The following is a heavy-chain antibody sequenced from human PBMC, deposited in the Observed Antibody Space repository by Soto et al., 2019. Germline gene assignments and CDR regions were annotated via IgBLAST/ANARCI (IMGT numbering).Heavy chain of an antibody. CDR3: ARDIRSVYYKYWYFDL. CDR1: GYTFTDHY. J-gene: IGHJ2*01. CDR2: INPNSGGT. V-gene: IGHV1-2*04. Sequence: QVQLVQSGAEVKKPGASVKVSCKASGYTFTDHYMHWVRQAPGQGLEWMGWINPNSGGTKYAQQFQAWVTMTADTSISTAYLELSRLRSDHTAVYYCARDIRSVYYKYWYFDLWGRGTLVTVSS. D-gene: IGHD3-3*01.